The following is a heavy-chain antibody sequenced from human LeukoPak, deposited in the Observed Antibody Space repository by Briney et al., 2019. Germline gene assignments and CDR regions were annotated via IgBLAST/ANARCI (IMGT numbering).Heavy chain of an antibody. CDR1: GYTFTSYY. CDR2: INPSGGST. J-gene: IGHJ1*01. CDR3: ARGYYYDSSGYYYVYFQH. V-gene: IGHV1-46*01. D-gene: IGHD3-22*01. Sequence: GASVKVCCKASGYTFTSYYMHWVRQAPGQGLEWMGIINPSGGSTSYAQQFQGRVTMTWDTSTSTVYMELSSLRSEDTAVYYCARGYYYDSSGYYYVYFQHWGQGTLVTVSS.